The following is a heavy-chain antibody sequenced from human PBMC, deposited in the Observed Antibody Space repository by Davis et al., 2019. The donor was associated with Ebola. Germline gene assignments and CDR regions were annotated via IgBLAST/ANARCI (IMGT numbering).Heavy chain of an antibody. CDR1: VITFSRYA. V-gene: IGHV3-21*04. CDR2: INTDSNYI. J-gene: IGHJ6*04. CDR3: ARDQQLPPVHYYYGMDV. Sequence: SLHISCADSVITFSRYAMPWVRQAPGKGLEWVSSINTDSNYIFYADSVKGRFTISRDNAKNSLYLQMNGLRAEDTAVYYCARDQQLPPVHYYYGMDVWGKGTTVTVSS. D-gene: IGHD6-13*01.